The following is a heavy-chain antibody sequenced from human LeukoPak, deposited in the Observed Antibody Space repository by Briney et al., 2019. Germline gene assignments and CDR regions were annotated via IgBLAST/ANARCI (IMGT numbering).Heavy chain of an antibody. J-gene: IGHJ4*02. CDR1: GFTFSRSA. CDR2: IIYSGGAT. CDR3: AKDGLYYDGSEHVYYFDS. D-gene: IGHD3-22*01. V-gene: IGHV3-23*01. Sequence: GGSLRLSCAASGFTFSRSAMTWVRQGPGTGLEFVASIIYSGGATYYADSVKGRFTISRDNSKNTLYLQMNSLRAGDTALYCCAKDGLYYDGSEHVYYFDSWGQGTLVTVSS.